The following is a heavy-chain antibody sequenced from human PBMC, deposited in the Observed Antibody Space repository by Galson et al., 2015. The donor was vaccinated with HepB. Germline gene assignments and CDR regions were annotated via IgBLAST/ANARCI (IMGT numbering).Heavy chain of an antibody. CDR3: ARGALGGGMDV. Sequence: SLRLSCAASGFTFSGYSINWVRQAPGKGLECVSYIDSSSGTIHYADSVKGRFTISRDNAKNSLYLQMNSLRVEDTAVYYCARGALGGGMDVWGQGTTVTVSS. D-gene: IGHD3-16*01. CDR1: GFTFSGYS. CDR2: IDSSSGTI. V-gene: IGHV3-48*01. J-gene: IGHJ6*02.